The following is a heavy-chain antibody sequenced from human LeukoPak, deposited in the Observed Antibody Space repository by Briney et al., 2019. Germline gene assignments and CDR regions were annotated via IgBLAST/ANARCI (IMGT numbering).Heavy chain of an antibody. CDR1: GYTFTSYD. CDR3: ARRHGRCSDGSCYYPDY. J-gene: IGHJ4*02. D-gene: IGHD2-15*01. CDR2: MNPNSGNP. Sequence: VASVKVSCKASGYTFTSYDINWVRQATGQGLEWVGWMNPNSGNPGYAQKFQGRVTMTRNSSITTAYMELSSLRSEDTAVYYCARRHGRCSDGSCYYPDYWGQGTLVTVSS. V-gene: IGHV1-8*01.